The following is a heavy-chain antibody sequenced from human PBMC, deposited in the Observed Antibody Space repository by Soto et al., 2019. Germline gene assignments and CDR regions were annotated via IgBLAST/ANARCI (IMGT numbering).Heavy chain of an antibody. CDR1: GFTFSSYA. J-gene: IGHJ5*02. D-gene: IGHD6-13*01. V-gene: IGHV3-23*01. CDR3: AKDHEEQQPLHKLNWFDP. CDR2: ISGSGGST. Sequence: HPGGSLRLSCAASGFTFSSYAMSWVRQAPGKELEWVSAISGSGGSTYYADSVKGRFTISRDNSKNTLYLQMNSLRAEDTAVYYCAKDHEEQQPLHKLNWFDPWGQGTLVTVSS.